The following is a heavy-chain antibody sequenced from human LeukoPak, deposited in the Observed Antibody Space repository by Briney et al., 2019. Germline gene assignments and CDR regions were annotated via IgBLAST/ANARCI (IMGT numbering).Heavy chain of an antibody. CDR2: INHSGST. D-gene: IGHD2-15*01. CDR1: GGSFSGYY. V-gene: IGHV4-34*01. J-gene: IGHJ4*02. Sequence: SETLSLTCAVYGGSFSGYYWSWIRQPPGKGLEWIGEINHSGSTNYNPSLKSRVTISVDTSKNQFSLKLSSVTAADTAVYYCARGREVCGGGSCYFPPFDYWGKGTLVPVSS. CDR3: ARGREVCGGGSCYFPPFDY.